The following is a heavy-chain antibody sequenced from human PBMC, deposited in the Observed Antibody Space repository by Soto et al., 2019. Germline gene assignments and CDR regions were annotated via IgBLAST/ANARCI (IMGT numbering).Heavy chain of an antibody. V-gene: IGHV4-39*01. D-gene: IGHD2-15*01. CDR2: IYYSGST. Sequence: QLQLQESGPGLVKPSETLSLTCTVSGGSISSSSYYWGWIRQPPGKGLEWIGSIYYSGSTYYNPSLKSRVTISVDTSKNQFSLKLSSVTAADTAVYYCARRDVVAASSPWFDPWGQGTPVTVSS. CDR1: GGSISSSSYY. J-gene: IGHJ5*02. CDR3: ARRDVVAASSPWFDP.